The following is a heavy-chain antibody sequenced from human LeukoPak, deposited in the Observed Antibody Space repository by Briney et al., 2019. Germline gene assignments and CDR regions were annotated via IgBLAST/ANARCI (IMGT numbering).Heavy chain of an antibody. V-gene: IGHV3-21*01. CDR3: ARGDYYDSSGSDY. CDR1: GFTFSSYS. CDR2: ISSSSSYI. Sequence: KSGGSQRLSCAASGFTFSSYSMTWVRQAPGKGLEWVSSISSSSSYIYYADSVKGRFTISRDNAKNSLYLQMNSLRAEDTAVYYCARGDYYDSSGSDYWGQGTLVTVSS. J-gene: IGHJ4*02. D-gene: IGHD3-22*01.